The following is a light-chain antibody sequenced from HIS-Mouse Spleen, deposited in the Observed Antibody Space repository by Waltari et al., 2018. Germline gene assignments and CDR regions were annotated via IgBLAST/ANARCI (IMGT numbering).Light chain of an antibody. V-gene: IGKV4-1*01. Sequence: DIVMTQSPDSLAVSLGERATINCKSSQSVLYSSNTTNYFAWYQQKPGQPRKLLIYWASTRESGVPDRFSGSGSGTDFTLTISSLQAEDVAVYYFQHYYSTLSWTFGQGTKVEIK. J-gene: IGKJ1*01. CDR2: WAS. CDR3: QHYYSTLSWT. CDR1: QSVLYSSNTTNY.